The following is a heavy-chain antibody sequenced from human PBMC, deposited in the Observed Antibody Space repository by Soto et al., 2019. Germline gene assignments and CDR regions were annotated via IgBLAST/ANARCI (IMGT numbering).Heavy chain of an antibody. CDR1: GFIFKMYW. V-gene: IGHV3-74*01. D-gene: IGHD3-10*01. Sequence: VSLRLSCAASGFIFKMYWMHWVRQSPGKGLVWISRIYNDGTYSDYADSVRGRFTISRDNVNDTLYLQMNNLRAEDSGLYYCTRGPRPISTGTGAYWGQGTQVTVSS. CDR3: TRGPRPISTGTGAY. J-gene: IGHJ4*02. CDR2: IYNDGTYS.